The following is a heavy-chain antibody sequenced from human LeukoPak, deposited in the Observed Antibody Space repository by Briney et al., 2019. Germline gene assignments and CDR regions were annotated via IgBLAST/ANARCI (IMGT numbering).Heavy chain of an antibody. V-gene: IGHV4-38-2*02. J-gene: IGHJ5*02. CDR1: GYSISSGYY. D-gene: IGHD1-1*01. CDR3: ARDAEAGLERPTGFVWFDP. Sequence: SETLSLTCTVSGYSISSGYYWGWIRQPPGKGLEWIGSIYYSGSTYYNPSLKSRVTISVDTSKNQFSLKLSSVTAADTAVYYCARDAEAGLERPTGFVWFDPWGQGTLVTVSS. CDR2: IYYSGST.